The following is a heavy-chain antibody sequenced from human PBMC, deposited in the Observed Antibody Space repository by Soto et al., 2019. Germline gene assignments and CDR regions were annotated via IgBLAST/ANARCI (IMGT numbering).Heavy chain of an antibody. V-gene: IGHV4-31*11. D-gene: IGHD2-2*01. J-gene: IGHJ4*02. CDR2: IYYSGST. CDR1: GGSIISGGYS. CDR3: ARDAPYCSSTSCSV. Sequence: SETLSLTCAVSGGSIISGGYSCSWIRQHTGKGLEWIGYIYYSGSTYYNPSLKSRVTISVDTSKNQFSLKLSSVTAADTAVYYCARDAPYCSSTSCSVWGQGTLVTVSS.